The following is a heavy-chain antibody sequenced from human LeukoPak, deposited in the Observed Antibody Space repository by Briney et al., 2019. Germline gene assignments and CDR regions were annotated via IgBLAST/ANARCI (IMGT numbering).Heavy chain of an antibody. Sequence: GGSLRLSCAVSGFTFSNHPMTWVRQAPGKGLEWVAGVSGNVLSKYYADSMKGRFTVSRDNAKNTVYLQMNSLRADDTAVYYCAKGNGDFLDYWGQGTL. CDR3: AKGNGDFLDY. D-gene: IGHD4-17*01. CDR2: VSGNVLSK. J-gene: IGHJ4*02. CDR1: GFTFSNHP. V-gene: IGHV3-23*01.